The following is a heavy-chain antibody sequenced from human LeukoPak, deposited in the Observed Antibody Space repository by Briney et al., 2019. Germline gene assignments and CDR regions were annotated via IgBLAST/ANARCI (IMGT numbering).Heavy chain of an antibody. Sequence: GGSLRLSCATSGISFSSNAMHWVRQAPGKGLEWVSSISSSSSYIYYADSVEGRFTISRDNAKNSLYLQMNSLRAEDTAVYYCARTSDTAMAPDFDYWGQGTLVTVSS. CDR1: GISFSSNA. V-gene: IGHV3-21*01. J-gene: IGHJ4*02. CDR3: ARTSDTAMAPDFDY. CDR2: ISSSSSYI. D-gene: IGHD5-18*01.